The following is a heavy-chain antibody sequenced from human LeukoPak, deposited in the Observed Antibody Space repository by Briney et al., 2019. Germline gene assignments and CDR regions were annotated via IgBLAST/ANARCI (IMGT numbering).Heavy chain of an antibody. V-gene: IGHV3-73*01. D-gene: IGHD3-22*01. CDR3: TRLKRYYYDSSGFPD. Sequence: GGSLRLSCAASGFTFSGSAMHWVRQASGKGLEWVGRIRSKANSYATAYAASVKGRLTISRDDSKNTAYLQMNSLKTEDTAVYYCTRLKRYYYDSSGFPDWGQGTLVTVSS. CDR1: GFTFSGSA. J-gene: IGHJ4*02. CDR2: IRSKANSYAT.